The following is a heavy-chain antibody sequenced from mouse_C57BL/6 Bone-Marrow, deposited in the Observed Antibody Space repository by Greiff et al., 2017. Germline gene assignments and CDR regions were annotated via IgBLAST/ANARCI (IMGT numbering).Heavy chain of an antibody. CDR3: ARGVALAFYYAMDY. CDR1: GFTFSSYA. V-gene: IGHV5-4*01. D-gene: IGHD1-1*02. Sequence: DVQLQESGGGLVKPGGSLKLSCAASGFTFSSYAMSWVRQTPEKRLEWVATISDGGSYTYYPDNVKGRFTISRDNAKNNLYLQMSHLKSEDTAMYYCARGVALAFYYAMDYWGQGTSVTVSS. CDR2: ISDGGSYT. J-gene: IGHJ4*01.